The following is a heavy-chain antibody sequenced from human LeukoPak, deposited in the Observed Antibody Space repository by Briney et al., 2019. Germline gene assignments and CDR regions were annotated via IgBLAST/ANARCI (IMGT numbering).Heavy chain of an antibody. CDR3: ARDSSGPLY. CDR1: GFTFTTYA. V-gene: IGHV3-66*01. J-gene: IGHJ4*02. D-gene: IGHD6-19*01. Sequence: GGSLRLSCAASGFTFTTYAMSWVRQAPGKGVEWVSVIYSGGGTYYADSVKGRFTISRDNSKNTLYLQMNSLRAEDTAVYYCARDSSGPLYWGQGTLVTVSS. CDR2: IYSGGGT.